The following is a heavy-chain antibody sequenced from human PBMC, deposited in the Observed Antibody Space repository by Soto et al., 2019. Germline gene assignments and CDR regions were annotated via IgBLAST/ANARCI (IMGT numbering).Heavy chain of an antibody. J-gene: IGHJ6*02. D-gene: IGHD3-9*01. Sequence: GASVKVSCKASGYTFTGYYMHWVRQAPGQGLEWMGWINPNSGGTNYAQKFQGWVTMTRDTSISTAYMELSRLRSDDTAVYYCARARPYYDILTGYSRDTPYYYYYGMDVWGQGTTLTVSS. CDR1: GYTFTGYY. V-gene: IGHV1-2*04. CDR3: ARARPYYDILTGYSRDTPYYYYYGMDV. CDR2: INPNSGGT.